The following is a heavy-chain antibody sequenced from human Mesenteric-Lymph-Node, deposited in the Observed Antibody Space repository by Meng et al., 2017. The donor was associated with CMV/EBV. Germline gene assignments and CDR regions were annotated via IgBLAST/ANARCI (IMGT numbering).Heavy chain of an antibody. Sequence: GSLKISCAASGFTFSRYVMNWVRQGPGKGLEWVSGISGSGGSTNYADSVKGRFTISRDNLKNTLYLQVNRLRAEDTAIYFCAKVGAGSSYYYYSMDVWGQGTTVTVSS. CDR1: GFTFSRYV. V-gene: IGHV3-23*01. CDR2: ISGSGGST. CDR3: AKVGAGSSYYYYSMDV. J-gene: IGHJ6*02. D-gene: IGHD1-1*01.